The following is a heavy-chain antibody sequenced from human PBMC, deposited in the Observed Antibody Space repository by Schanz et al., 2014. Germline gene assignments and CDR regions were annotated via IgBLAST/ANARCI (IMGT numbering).Heavy chain of an antibody. J-gene: IGHJ4*02. CDR2: INPNSGDT. CDR3: ARERASSIADH. V-gene: IGHV1-2*02. Sequence: QVQLVQSAAEVKKPGASVKVSCKASGYSFTGYYIHWVRQAPGQGLEWMAWINPNSGDTNYAQRFQGRVTLTRDTSISTVYMELSRLRSDDTAVYYWARERASSIADHWGQGTLLAVSS. D-gene: IGHD6-6*01. CDR1: GYSFTGYY.